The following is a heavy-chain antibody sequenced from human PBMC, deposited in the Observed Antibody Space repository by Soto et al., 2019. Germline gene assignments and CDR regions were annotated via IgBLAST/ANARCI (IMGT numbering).Heavy chain of an antibody. D-gene: IGHD3-10*01. V-gene: IGHV3-15*07. Sequence: PGGSLRLSCAASGFTFSNAGMHWVRQAPGKGLEWVARIKCKTDGGSTDYAVPVKGRFTIARYDSKHTLYLQIHSLNTTDIDEYYFNTDRWGDHVTFDYYYYATDVWGQGSTGTVAS. CDR3: NTDRWGDHVTFDYYYYATDV. J-gene: IGHJ6*02. CDR2: IKCKTDGGST. CDR1: GFTFSNAG.